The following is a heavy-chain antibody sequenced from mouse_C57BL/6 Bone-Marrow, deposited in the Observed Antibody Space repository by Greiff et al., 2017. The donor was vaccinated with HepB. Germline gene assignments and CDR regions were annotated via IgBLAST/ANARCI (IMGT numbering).Heavy chain of an antibody. D-gene: IGHD2-2*01. V-gene: IGHV2-2*01. CDR1: GFSLTSYG. Sequence: VKLMESGPGLVQPSQSLSITCTVSGFSLTSYGVHWVRQSPGKGLEWLGVIWSGGSTDYNAAFISRLSISKDNSKSQVFFKMNSLQADDTAIYYCATSTMVTTWYFDVWGTGTTVTVSS. CDR2: IWSGGST. J-gene: IGHJ1*03. CDR3: ATSTMVTTWYFDV.